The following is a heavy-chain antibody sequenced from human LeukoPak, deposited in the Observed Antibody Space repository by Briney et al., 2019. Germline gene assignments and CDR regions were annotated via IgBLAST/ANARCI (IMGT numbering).Heavy chain of an antibody. V-gene: IGHV3-9*03. CDR2: ISWNSGSI. J-gene: IGHJ4*02. Sequence: GGSLRLPCAASGFTFDDYAMHWVRQAPGKGLEWVSGISWNSGSIGYADSVKGRFTISRDNAKNSLYLQMNSLRAEDMALYYCAKDISLAAAGTLDYWGQGTLVTVSS. CDR3: AKDISLAAAGTLDY. D-gene: IGHD6-13*01. CDR1: GFTFDDYA.